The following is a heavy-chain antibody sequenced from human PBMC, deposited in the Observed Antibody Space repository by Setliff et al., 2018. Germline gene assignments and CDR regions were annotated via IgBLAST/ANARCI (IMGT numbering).Heavy chain of an antibody. CDR3: ARERYFWSGYHN. V-gene: IGHV3-66*01. CDR2: IYSGGST. Sequence: GGSLRLSCAASGFTVSSNYMSWVRQAPGKGLEWVSVIYSGGSTYYADSVKGRFTISRDNTKNTLYLQMNSLRAEDTAVYYCARERYFWSGYHNWGQGTLVTVSS. D-gene: IGHD3-3*01. J-gene: IGHJ4*02. CDR1: GFTVSSNY.